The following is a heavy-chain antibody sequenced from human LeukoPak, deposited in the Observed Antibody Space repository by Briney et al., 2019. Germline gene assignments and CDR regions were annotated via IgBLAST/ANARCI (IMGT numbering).Heavy chain of an antibody. CDR3: ARAERSRGWPGNWFDP. CDR1: GDFVSGSSIT. Sequence: SQTLSLTCAISGDFVSGSSITWNWIRQSPSRGLEWLGRTYYRSKWYNDYALSVKSRITVNPDTSKNQFSLQLNSVTPEDTAVYYCARAERSRGWPGNWFDPGGKEPRVTVSS. D-gene: IGHD6-19*01. J-gene: IGHJ5*02. V-gene: IGHV6-1*01. CDR2: TYYRSKWYN.